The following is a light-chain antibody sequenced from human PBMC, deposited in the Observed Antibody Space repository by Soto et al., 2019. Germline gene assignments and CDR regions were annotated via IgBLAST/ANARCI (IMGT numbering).Light chain of an antibody. Sequence: QSVLTQPPSVSAAPGQKVTISCSGSSSNIGNDYVSWYQQLPGTAPKLLIYGNNKRPSGVPDRFSGSKSGTSATLGITGVQTGDEADYYCGTWDSSLSAVVLGGGTKLTVL. CDR3: GTWDSSLSAVV. CDR1: SSNIGNDY. CDR2: GNN. V-gene: IGLV1-51*01. J-gene: IGLJ2*01.